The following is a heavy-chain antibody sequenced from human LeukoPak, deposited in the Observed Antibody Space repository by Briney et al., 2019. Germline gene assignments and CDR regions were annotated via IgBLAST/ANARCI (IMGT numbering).Heavy chain of an antibody. V-gene: IGHV4-34*01. J-gene: IGHJ3*02. Sequence: SETLSLTCAVSGGSFSDYYWSWIRQPPGKGLEWIGEINHGGDTNYNSSLQSRVSLSVDTSRNQLSLILSSVTAADTAIYYCASHKFPVQAFDIWGQGTMVTVSS. D-gene: IGHD2-21*01. CDR2: INHGGDT. CDR1: GGSFSDYY. CDR3: ASHKFPVQAFDI.